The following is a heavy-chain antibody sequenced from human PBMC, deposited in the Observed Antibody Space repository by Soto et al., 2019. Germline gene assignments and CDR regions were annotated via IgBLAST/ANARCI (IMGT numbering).Heavy chain of an antibody. Sequence: QVELVQSGAEVKKPGAPVKVSCKASGYTFTGYHMHWVRQAPGQGLEWMGWINPNSGVTIYAQKFQGRVIMTRETPITTAYMELSRLTPDDTAVYYCARRLGLLVTPIPGYWGQGTLVTVSS. CDR1: GYTFTGYH. CDR2: INPNSGVT. D-gene: IGHD2-21*02. CDR3: ARRLGLLVTPIPGY. J-gene: IGHJ4*02. V-gene: IGHV1-2*02.